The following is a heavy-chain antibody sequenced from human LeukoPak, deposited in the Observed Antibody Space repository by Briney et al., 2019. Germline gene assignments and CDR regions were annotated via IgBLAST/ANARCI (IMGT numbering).Heavy chain of an antibody. CDR2: INPNSGNT. Sequence: GASVKVSCKASGYTFTSYDINWVRQATGQGLEWMGWINPNSGNTSYAQKFQGRVTMTRDTSISTAYMELSSVRSEDTAVFYCARGTYYDSSGSGFDYWGQRTLVTVSS. J-gene: IGHJ4*02. CDR3: ARGTYYDSSGSGFDY. D-gene: IGHD3-22*01. CDR1: GYTFTSYD. V-gene: IGHV1-8*01.